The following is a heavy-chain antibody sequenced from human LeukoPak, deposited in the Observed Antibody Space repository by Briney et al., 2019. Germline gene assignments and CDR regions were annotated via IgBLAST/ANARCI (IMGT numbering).Heavy chain of an antibody. CDR2: FDPEDGET. V-gene: IGHV1-24*01. CDR1: GYTLTELS. CDR3: ARVPQASNYDFWSGYYPRYYYYYYMDV. D-gene: IGHD3-3*01. J-gene: IGHJ6*03. Sequence: ASVKVSCKVSGYTLTELSMHWVRQAPGKGLEWMGGFDPEDGETIYAQKFQGRVTITRNTSISTAYMELSSLRSEDTAVYYCARVPQASNYDFWSGYYPRYYYYYYMDVWGKGTTVTVSS.